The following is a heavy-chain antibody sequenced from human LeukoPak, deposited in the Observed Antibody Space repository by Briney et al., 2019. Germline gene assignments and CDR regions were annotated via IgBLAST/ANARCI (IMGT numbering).Heavy chain of an antibody. CDR2: IIPILGIA. J-gene: IGHJ6*02. CDR3: ARDTVVAPAAIVYYYYYGMDV. Sequence: SVKVSCKASGGTFSSYAISWVRQAPGQGLEWMGRIIPILGIANYAQKFQGRVTITADKSTSTAYMELSSLRSEDTAVYYCARDTVVAPAAIVYYYYYGMDVWGQGTTVTVSS. V-gene: IGHV1-69*04. CDR1: GGTFSSYA. D-gene: IGHD2-2*02.